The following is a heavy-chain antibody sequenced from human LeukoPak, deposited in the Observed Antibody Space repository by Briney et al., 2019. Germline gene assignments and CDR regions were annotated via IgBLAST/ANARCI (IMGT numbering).Heavy chain of an antibody. Sequence: ASVKVSCKASGYTFTSYGISWVRQAPGQGLEWMGWISAYNGNTNYAQKLQGRVTMTTDTSTSTAYMELRSLRSDDTAVYYCARGVDPHYYDSSGYCLDYWGQGTLVTVSS. D-gene: IGHD3-22*01. V-gene: IGHV1-18*01. CDR2: ISAYNGNT. CDR1: GYTFTSYG. J-gene: IGHJ4*02. CDR3: ARGVDPHYYDSSGYCLDY.